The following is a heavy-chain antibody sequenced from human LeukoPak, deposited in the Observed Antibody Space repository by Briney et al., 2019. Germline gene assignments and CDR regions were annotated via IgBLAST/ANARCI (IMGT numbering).Heavy chain of an antibody. D-gene: IGHD5-18*01. CDR3: ARDPRGYSYGYGYYYYMDV. Sequence: SETLSLTCAVSGGSISSSNWWSWVRQPPGKGLEWIGEIYHSGSTNYNPSLKSRVTISVDKSKNQFSLKLSSVTAADTAVYYCARDPRGYSYGYGYYYYMDVWGKGTTVTVSS. J-gene: IGHJ6*03. CDR2: IYHSGST. CDR1: GGSISSSNW. V-gene: IGHV4-4*02.